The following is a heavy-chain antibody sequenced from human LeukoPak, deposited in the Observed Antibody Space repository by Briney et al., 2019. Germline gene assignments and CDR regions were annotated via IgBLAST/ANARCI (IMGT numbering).Heavy chain of an antibody. J-gene: IGHJ4*02. V-gene: IGHV5-51*01. D-gene: IGHD6-13*01. CDR3: ASSIAAAGNIV. CDR2: IYPGDSDT. Sequence: GESLKISCKGSGYSFTSYWIGWVRQMPGKGLEWMGIIYPGDSDTRYSPSFQGQVTISVDTSISTAYLQWRSLKASDTAMYYCASSIAAAGNIVWGQGTLVTVSS. CDR1: GYSFTSYW.